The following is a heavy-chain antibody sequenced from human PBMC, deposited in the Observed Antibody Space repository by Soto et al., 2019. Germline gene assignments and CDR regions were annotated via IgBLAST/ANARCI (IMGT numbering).Heavy chain of an antibody. D-gene: IGHD2-15*01. CDR2: ISNSGGDI. CDR1: GFTFSSFA. V-gene: IGHV3-23*01. J-gene: IGHJ4*02. CDR3: AKEMWVWGFCSGGSCYQDY. Sequence: EVQLLESGGGLVQPGGSLRLSCAASGFTFSSFAMTWVRQAPGKGLEWLSSISNSGGDIYYADSIKGRFTISRDNSKNTVYLQMSSLRAEDTALYYCAKEMWVWGFCSGGSCYQDYWGQGTPVTVSS.